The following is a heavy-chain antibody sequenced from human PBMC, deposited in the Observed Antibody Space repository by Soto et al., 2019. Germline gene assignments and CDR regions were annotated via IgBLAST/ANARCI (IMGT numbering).Heavy chain of an antibody. CDR3: ADELGNTGYDGQDY. V-gene: IGHV3-30*04. CDR2: IIYDGSNK. D-gene: IGHD5-12*01. CDR1: GLTFSRYA. Sequence: QVQLVESGGGVVQPGRSLRLSCAASGLTFSRYAMHWVRQAPGKGLEWVAVIIYDGSNKHYADSVQGRFTISRDNSKNTLYLQMNSLRAEDTAVYYCADELGNTGYDGQDYWGQGTLVTVSS. J-gene: IGHJ4*02.